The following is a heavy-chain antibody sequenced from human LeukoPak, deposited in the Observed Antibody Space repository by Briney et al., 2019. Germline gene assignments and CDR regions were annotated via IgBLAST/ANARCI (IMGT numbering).Heavy chain of an antibody. CDR3: ARYYDSSGYYSD. CDR1: GGSISSGSYY. J-gene: IGHJ4*02. D-gene: IGHD3-22*01. CDR2: IYTSGST. Sequence: SETLSLTCTVSGGSISSGSYYWSWIRQPAGKGLEWIGRIYTSGSTNYNPSLKSRVTISVDTSKYQFSLKLSSVTAAGTAVYYCARYYDSSGYYSDWGQGTLVTVSS. V-gene: IGHV4-61*02.